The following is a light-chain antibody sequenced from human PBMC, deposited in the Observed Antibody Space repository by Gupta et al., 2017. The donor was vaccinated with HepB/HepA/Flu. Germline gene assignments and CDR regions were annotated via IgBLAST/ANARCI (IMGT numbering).Light chain of an antibody. Sequence: QSALTQPASVSGSLGQSITISCPGTSSDVGGYNYVSWYQQYPGKAPKLMIFVVINRPSGVSIRFSGSKSGNTASLTISGLQAEDEADDYCNSFRRRSTLEGSVFGTGTKVTVL. CDR3: NSFRRRSTLEGSV. CDR1: SSDVGGYNY. V-gene: IGLV2-14*01. J-gene: IGLJ1*01. CDR2: VVI.